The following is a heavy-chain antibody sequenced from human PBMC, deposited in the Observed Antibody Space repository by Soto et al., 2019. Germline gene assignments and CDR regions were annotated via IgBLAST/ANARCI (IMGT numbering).Heavy chain of an antibody. CDR1: GGSISTYY. CDR2: LYNTGST. D-gene: IGHD6-19*01. CDR3: ARDGSSGMAVFDS. Sequence: TSETLSLTCTVSGGSISTYYWSWIRQPPGKGLEWIGFLYNTGSTIYNPSLKSRVTISLDTSKNQFSLKVSSVTAADTAMYYCARDGSSGMAVFDSWGQGAPVTVS. J-gene: IGHJ4*02. V-gene: IGHV4-59*01.